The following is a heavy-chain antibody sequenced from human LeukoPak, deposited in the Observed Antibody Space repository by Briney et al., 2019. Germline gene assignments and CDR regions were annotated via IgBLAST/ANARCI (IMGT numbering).Heavy chain of an antibody. CDR3: ARDWRRFYFGGDV. CDR1: GYTFTNHG. V-gene: IGHV1-18*04. CDR2: ISASNVDT. J-gene: IGHJ6*04. D-gene: IGHD3-10*01. Sequence: ASVKVSCKAAGYTFTNHGITRGRQAPGQGLEGMGWISASNVDTTYAETLQGRVTLTTDTSTSTAYMELRSLRSDDTAVYYCARDWRRFYFGGDVWGKGTTVTVSP.